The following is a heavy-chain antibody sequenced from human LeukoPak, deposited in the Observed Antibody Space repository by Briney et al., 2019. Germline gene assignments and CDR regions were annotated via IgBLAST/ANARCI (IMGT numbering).Heavy chain of an antibody. CDR1: GGSISSYY. V-gene: IGHV4-4*07. D-gene: IGHD3-10*01. J-gene: IGHJ5*02. CDR3: ARETYYYGSGSLEGFDP. Sequence: SETLSLTCTVSGGSISSYYWGWIRQPAGKGLEWIGRIYTSGSTNYNPSLKSRVTMSVDTSKNQFSLKLSSVTAADTAVYYCARETYYYGSGSLEGFDPWGQGTLVTVSS. CDR2: IYTSGST.